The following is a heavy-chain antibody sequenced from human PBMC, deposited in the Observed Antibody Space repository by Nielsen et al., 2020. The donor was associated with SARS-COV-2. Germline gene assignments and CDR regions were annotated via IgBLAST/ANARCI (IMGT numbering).Heavy chain of an antibody. CDR3: ARDFYGSGSFPDY. Sequence: GESLKISCAASGFTFSSYWMHWVRQAPGKGLVLVSHILSDGSTINYADSVRGRFTISRDNAKNTLYLQMNSLRAEDTAVYYCARDFYGSGSFPDYWGQGTLVTVSS. V-gene: IGHV3-74*01. CDR2: ILSDGSTI. J-gene: IGHJ4*02. D-gene: IGHD3-10*01. CDR1: GFTFSSYW.